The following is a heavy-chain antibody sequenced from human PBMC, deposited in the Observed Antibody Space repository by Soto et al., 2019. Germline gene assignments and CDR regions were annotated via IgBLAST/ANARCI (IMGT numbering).Heavy chain of an antibody. CDR2: FYKNGNT. V-gene: IGHV4-59*01. CDR1: GGSISGYS. CDR3: ARGKPNCSGTSCYFDY. J-gene: IGHJ4*02. Sequence: PSETLSLTCTVSGGSISGYSWSWIRQPPRKGPEWIGYFYKNGNTNYNPSLKSRVTILVDTSKSQLSLKLTSVTAADTAVYYCARGKPNCSGTSCYFDYWGQGALVTVSS. D-gene: IGHD2-2*01.